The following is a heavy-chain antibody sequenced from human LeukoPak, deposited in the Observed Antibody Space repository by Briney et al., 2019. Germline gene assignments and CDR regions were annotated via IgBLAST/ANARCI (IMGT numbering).Heavy chain of an antibody. CDR3: ARDGGGTSRPFDY. Sequence: SETLSLTCTVSGGSLSSYFWSWIRQPPAKGLEWIGNIYSTGGTSYNPSLKSRVTISVDTSKKQFSLRVSSVTAAETAVYYCARDGGGTSRPFDYWGQGTPVTVSS. CDR2: IYSTGGT. V-gene: IGHV4-59*01. D-gene: IGHD2-2*01. CDR1: GGSLSSYF. J-gene: IGHJ4*02.